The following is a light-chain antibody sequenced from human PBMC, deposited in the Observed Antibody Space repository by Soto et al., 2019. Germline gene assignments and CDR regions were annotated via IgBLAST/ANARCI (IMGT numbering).Light chain of an antibody. CDR2: EVT. J-gene: IGLJ2*01. CDR1: SSDIGGHNY. CDR3: SSYAGSNNYMI. V-gene: IGLV2-8*01. Sequence: QSALTQPPSVSGSPGQSVTISCTGTSSDIGGHNYVSWYQQRPGKAPQLMIHEVTKRPSGVPDRFSGSKSGSTASLTVSGLQADDEADYYCSSYAGSNNYMIFGGRTKLTVL.